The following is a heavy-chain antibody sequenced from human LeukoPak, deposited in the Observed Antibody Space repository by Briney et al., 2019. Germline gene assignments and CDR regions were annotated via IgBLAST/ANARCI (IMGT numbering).Heavy chain of an antibody. CDR3: ARSRNRFDY. Sequence: SETLSLSCAVYGGSFSGYYWSLIRQPPGNGLEWIGEINHSGSTNYNPSLKSRVTILVDTSKNQFSLKLSSVTAADTAVYYCARSRNRFDYWGQGTLVTVSS. CDR2: INHSGST. CDR1: GGSFSGYY. J-gene: IGHJ4*02. V-gene: IGHV4-34*01. D-gene: IGHD1-14*01.